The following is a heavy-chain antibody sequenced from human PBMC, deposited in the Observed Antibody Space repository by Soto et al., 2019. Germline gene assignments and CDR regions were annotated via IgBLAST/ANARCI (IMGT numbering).Heavy chain of an antibody. CDR1: GGSISSGGYS. CDR3: ARVHVVAAQH. V-gene: IGHV4-30-2*01. CDR2: IYHSGST. D-gene: IGHD2-15*01. J-gene: IGHJ4*02. Sequence: QLQLQESGSGLVKPSQTLSLTCAVSGGSISSGGYSWSWIRQPPGKGLEWIGYIYHSGSTYYNPSLKSRLTISLDRSNNQFSLKLTSVTAADTAVYYCARVHVVAAQHWGQGTLVTVSS.